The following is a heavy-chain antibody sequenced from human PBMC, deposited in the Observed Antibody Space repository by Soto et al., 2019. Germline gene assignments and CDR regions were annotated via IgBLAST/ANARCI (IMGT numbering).Heavy chain of an antibody. V-gene: IGHV4-59*01. CDR2: ISYSGST. D-gene: IGHD2-15*01. CDR3: ARADPDASVGY. CDR1: GGSMSSYY. Sequence: SETLSLTCTVSGGSMSSYYWSWLRQSPGRGLEWIGYISYSGSTYYNPSLKSRVTISADTSKNQFSLRMNSMIAADTAVYYCARADPDASVGYWGQGTLVTVSS. J-gene: IGHJ4*02.